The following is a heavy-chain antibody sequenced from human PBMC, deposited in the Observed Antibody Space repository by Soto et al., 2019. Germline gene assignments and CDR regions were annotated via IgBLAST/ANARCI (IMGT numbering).Heavy chain of an antibody. D-gene: IGHD5-18*01. CDR3: TTRRDCTAVDPLHH. CDR2: IRNKTNNYAT. J-gene: IGHJ5*02. CDR1: GFSFSDSA. Sequence: GGFLRLSCEASGFSFSDSAIHWVRQASGKGLEWVGRIRNKTNNYATAFNAPVKGRFTISRDDSKNTVYLQMNNLRLDDTALYYCTTRRDCTAVDPLHHWGQGP. V-gene: IGHV3-73*01.